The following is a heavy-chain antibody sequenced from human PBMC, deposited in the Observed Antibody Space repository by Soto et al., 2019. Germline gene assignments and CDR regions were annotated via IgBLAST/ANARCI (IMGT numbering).Heavy chain of an antibody. V-gene: IGHV3-23*01. D-gene: IGHD6-13*01. CDR2: ISGSGGST. J-gene: IGHJ4*02. CDR3: AKGSSSWRNFFAY. CDR1: GFTFSSYA. Sequence: PGGSLRLSCAASGFTFSSYAMSWVRQAPGKGLEWVSAISGSGGSTYYTDSVKGRFTISRDNSKNTLYLQMNSLKAEDTAVYYCAKGSSSWRNFFAYWGQGSLVTGSS.